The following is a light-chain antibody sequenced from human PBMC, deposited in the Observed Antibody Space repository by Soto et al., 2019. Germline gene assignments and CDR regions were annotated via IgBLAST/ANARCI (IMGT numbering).Light chain of an antibody. CDR1: SSDIGAYDY. CDR2: EGS. CDR3: SSYTSTSTLGL. Sequence: QSALTQPASLSGSPGQSITISCTGTSSDIGAYDYVSWYQKHPGKAPKVIIFEGSSRPSGVSNRFSGSKSGNTASLTISGLQAEDEADYYCSSYTSTSTLGLFGGGTKVTVL. V-gene: IGLV2-14*01. J-gene: IGLJ3*02.